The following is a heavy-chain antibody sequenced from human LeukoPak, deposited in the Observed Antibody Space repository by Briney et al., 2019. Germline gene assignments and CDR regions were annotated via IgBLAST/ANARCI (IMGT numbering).Heavy chain of an antibody. J-gene: IGHJ4*02. CDR1: GFTFSNAL. CDR2: IKSKTDGGTT. Sequence: GGSLRLSCAASGFTFSNALMSWVRQAPGKGLEWVGRIKSKTDGGTTDYAAPVKGRFTISRDDSKNTLYLQMNSLKTEDTAVYYCTTSHGRGVMAGEDFDYWGQGTLVTVSS. CDR3: TTSHGRGVMAGEDFDY. V-gene: IGHV3-15*01. D-gene: IGHD3-10*01.